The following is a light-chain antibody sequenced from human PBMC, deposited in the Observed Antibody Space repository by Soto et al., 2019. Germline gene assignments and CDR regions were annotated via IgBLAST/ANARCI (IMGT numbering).Light chain of an antibody. Sequence: IVLTQFPATLSVSPGEGATRSCRANQTVGANLAWYQQKPGQAPRLLIHDVSTRATGIPARFSGSGSGTEFNLTIISLQSDDSANYYCQHYRDWPTFGQGTKVEI. CDR2: DVS. CDR3: QHYRDWPT. J-gene: IGKJ1*01. V-gene: IGKV3-15*01. CDR1: QTVGAN.